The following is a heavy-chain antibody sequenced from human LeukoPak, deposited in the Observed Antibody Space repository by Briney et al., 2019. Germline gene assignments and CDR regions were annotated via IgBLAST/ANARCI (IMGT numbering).Heavy chain of an antibody. CDR3: ASYCTSASCYSGY. Sequence: GGSLRLSCAASGFTFNGSTMHWVRQASGKGLEWVGRIRGKANSYATAYAASVKGRFTISRDDSKNTAYLQMNSLKTEDTAVYYCASYCTSASCYSGYWGQGTLVTVSS. V-gene: IGHV3-73*01. CDR1: GFTFNGST. D-gene: IGHD2-2*01. J-gene: IGHJ4*02. CDR2: IRGKANSYAT.